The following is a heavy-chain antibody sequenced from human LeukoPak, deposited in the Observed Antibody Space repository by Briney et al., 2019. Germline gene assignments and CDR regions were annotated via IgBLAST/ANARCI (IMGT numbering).Heavy chain of an antibody. CDR3: ARRYYYDSSGYPPYYFDY. CDR2: ISSSTSYI. J-gene: IGHJ4*02. V-gene: IGHV3-21*01. CDR1: GFTFSNYC. D-gene: IGHD3-22*01. Sequence: GGSLRLSCAASGFTFSNYCMSWVRQAPGKGLEWVSSISSSTSYIYYADSVKGRFTISRDNAKNSLYLQMNSLRAEDTAVYYCARRYYYDSSGYPPYYFDYWGQGTLVTVSS.